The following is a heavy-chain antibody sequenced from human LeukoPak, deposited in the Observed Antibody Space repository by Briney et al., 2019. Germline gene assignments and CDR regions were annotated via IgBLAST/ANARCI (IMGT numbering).Heavy chain of an antibody. D-gene: IGHD3-9*01. V-gene: IGHV1-2*02. CDR3: ARNFDMKGFDP. CDR1: GYTFTGYC. CDR2: INSDSGFT. Sequence: VASVKVSCKASGYTFTGYCMNWVRQAPGQGLEWMGWINSDSGFTKYAQKFQGRVTMTRDTSITTVYMDLTRLTSDDTAVYYCARNFDMKGFDPWGQGTLVTVSS. J-gene: IGHJ5*02.